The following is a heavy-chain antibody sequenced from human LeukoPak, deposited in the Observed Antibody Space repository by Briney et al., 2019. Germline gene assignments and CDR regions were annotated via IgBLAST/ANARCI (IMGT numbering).Heavy chain of an antibody. CDR3: ARVVLGRRWLQSSYYYGMDV. J-gene: IGHJ6*02. V-gene: IGHV1-69*13. CDR2: IIPIFGTP. CDR1: GGIFSSYA. Sequence: SVKVSCKASGGIFSSYAISWVRQAPGQGLEWMGGIIPIFGTPNYAQKFQGRVTITADESTSTAYMELSSLRSEDTAVYYCARVVLGRRWLQSSYYYGMDVWGQGTTVTVSS. D-gene: IGHD5-24*01.